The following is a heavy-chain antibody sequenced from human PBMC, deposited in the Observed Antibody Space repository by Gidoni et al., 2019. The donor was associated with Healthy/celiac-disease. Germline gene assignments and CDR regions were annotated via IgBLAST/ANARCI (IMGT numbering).Heavy chain of an antibody. CDR2: INHSGST. V-gene: IGHV4-34*01. Sequence: QVQLQQWGAGLLKPSETLSLTCAVYGGSFSGYYWNWIRQPPGKGLEWIGEINHSGSTNYNPSLKSRVTIPVDTSKNQFSLKLSSVTAADTAVYYCARALGYCSSTSCHYGIKYFQHWGQGTLVTVSS. CDR1: GGSFSGYY. J-gene: IGHJ1*01. CDR3: ARALGYCSSTSCHYGIKYFQH. D-gene: IGHD2-2*01.